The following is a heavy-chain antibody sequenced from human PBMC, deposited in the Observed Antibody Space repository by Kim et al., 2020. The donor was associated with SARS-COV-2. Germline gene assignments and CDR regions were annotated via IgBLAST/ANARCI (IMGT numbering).Heavy chain of an antibody. CDR1: GFTFSSYA. J-gene: IGHJ4*02. V-gene: IGHV3-30*04. D-gene: IGHD2-21*01. CDR3: ARDRQGVNLDY. CDR2: ISYDGSNK. Sequence: GGSLRLSCAASGFTFSSYAMHWVRQAPGKGLEWVAVISYDGSNKYYADSVKGRFTISRDNSKNTLYLQMNSLRAEDTAVYYCARDRQGVNLDYWGQGTLVTVSS.